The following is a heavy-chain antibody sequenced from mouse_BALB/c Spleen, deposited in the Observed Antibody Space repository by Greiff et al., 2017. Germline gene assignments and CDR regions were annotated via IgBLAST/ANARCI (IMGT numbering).Heavy chain of an antibody. CDR2: IGSGGST. CDR1: GFTFSSYA. J-gene: IGHJ2*01. V-gene: IGHV5-6-5*01. D-gene: IGHD1-1*01. CDR3: ARGGLLRYPNYCDY. Sequence: EVQGVESGGGLVKPGGSLKLSCAASGFTFSSYAMSWVRQTPEKRLEWVASIGSGGSTYYPDSVKGRFTISRDNARNILYLQMSSLRSEDTAMYYCARGGLLRYPNYCDYWGQGTTLTVSS.